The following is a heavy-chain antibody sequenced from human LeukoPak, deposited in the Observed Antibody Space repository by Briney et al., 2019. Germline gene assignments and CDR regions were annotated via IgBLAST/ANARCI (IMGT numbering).Heavy chain of an antibody. CDR1: GYTFTSYY. CDR2: INPSGGST. CDR3: ARDRSPSHYYDTSGYHGDADS. Sequence: EASVKVSCKASGYTFTSYYMHWVRQAPGQGLEWMGIINPSGGSTSYAQKFQGRVTMTRDTSTSTVYMELSSLRSDDTAVYYCARDRSPSHYYDTSGYHGDADSWGQGTLVTVSS. D-gene: IGHD3-22*01. J-gene: IGHJ4*02. V-gene: IGHV1-46*01.